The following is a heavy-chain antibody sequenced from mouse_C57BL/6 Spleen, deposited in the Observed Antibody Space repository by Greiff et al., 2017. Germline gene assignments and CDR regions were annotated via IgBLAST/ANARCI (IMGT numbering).Heavy chain of an antibody. CDR1: GYAFSSSW. Sequence: QVTLKESGPELVKPGASVKISCKASGYAFSSSWMNWVKQRPGKGLEWIGRIYPGDGDTNYNGKFKGKATLTADKSSSTAYMQLSSLTSEDSAVYFCAREDYYGSSAAYWGQGTTLTVSS. V-gene: IGHV1-82*01. CDR3: AREDYYGSSAAY. CDR2: IYPGDGDT. J-gene: IGHJ2*01. D-gene: IGHD1-1*01.